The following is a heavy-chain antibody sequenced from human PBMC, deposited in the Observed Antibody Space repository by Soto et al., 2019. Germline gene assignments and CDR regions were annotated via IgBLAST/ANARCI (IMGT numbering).Heavy chain of an antibody. J-gene: IGHJ6*02. CDR2: INSDGSST. Sequence: GGSLRLSCAASGFTFSSYWMHWVRQAPGKGLVWVSRINSDGSSTSYADSVKGRFTISRDNAKNTLYLQMNSLRAEDTAVYYCARVLGYYDSSGYPYHYYGMDVWGQGTTVTVSS. V-gene: IGHV3-74*01. CDR3: ARVLGYYDSSGYPYHYYGMDV. CDR1: GFTFSSYW. D-gene: IGHD3-22*01.